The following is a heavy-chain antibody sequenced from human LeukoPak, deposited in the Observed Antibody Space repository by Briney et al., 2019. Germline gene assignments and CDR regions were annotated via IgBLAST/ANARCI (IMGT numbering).Heavy chain of an antibody. CDR3: ARHYPGGDYFIDY. D-gene: IGHD4-17*01. CDR1: GYSFTSYW. V-gene: IGHV5-51*01. Sequence: GESLKISCKGSGYSFTSYWIGWVRQMPGKGLEWVGIIYPDDSDTRYSPSFQDQVTISADKSISTASLQWSSLKASDTAIYYCARHYPGGDYFIDYWGQGTLVTVS. CDR2: IYPDDSDT. J-gene: IGHJ4*02.